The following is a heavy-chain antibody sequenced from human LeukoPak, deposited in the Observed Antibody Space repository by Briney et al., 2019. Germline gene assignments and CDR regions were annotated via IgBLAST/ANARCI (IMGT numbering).Heavy chain of an antibody. CDR3: ARDHYYGSGSLTVMYNWFDP. D-gene: IGHD3-10*01. V-gene: IGHV1-69*13. CDR1: GGTSSSYA. CDR2: IIPIFGTA. Sequence: SVKVSCTASGGTSSSYAISWVRQAPGQGLEWMGGIIPIFGTANYSQKFQGRVTITADESTSTAYMELSSLRSEDTAVYYCARDHYYGSGSLTVMYNWFDPWGQGTLVTVSS. J-gene: IGHJ5*02.